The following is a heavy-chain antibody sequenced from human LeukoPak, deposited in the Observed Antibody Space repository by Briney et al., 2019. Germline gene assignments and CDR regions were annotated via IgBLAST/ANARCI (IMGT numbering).Heavy chain of an antibody. CDR1: GFTFRNYA. CDR2: ISGGGGST. CDR3: ASGRGIENSSPLDY. Sequence: PGGSLRLSCAASGFTFRNYAMSWVRQAPGKGLEWVSTISGGGGSTYYADSVKGRFTISRDNSKNTLYLQMNSLRDEDTAVYYCASGRGIENSSPLDYWGQGTLVTVSS. D-gene: IGHD6-6*01. V-gene: IGHV3-23*01. J-gene: IGHJ4*02.